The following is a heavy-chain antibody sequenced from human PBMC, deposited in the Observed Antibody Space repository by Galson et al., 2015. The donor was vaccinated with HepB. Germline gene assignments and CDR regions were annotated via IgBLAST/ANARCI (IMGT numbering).Heavy chain of an antibody. CDR3: ATPPIDYDSSGYYHAFDI. D-gene: IGHD3-22*01. V-gene: IGHV1-24*01. J-gene: IGHJ3*02. CDR1: GYTLTELS. CDR2: FDPEDGET. Sequence: SVKVSCKVSGYTLTELSMHWVRQAPGKGLEWMGGFDPEDGETIYAQKFQGRVTMTEDTSTDTAYMELSSLRSEDTAVYYCATPPIDYDSSGYYHAFDIWGQGTMVTVSS.